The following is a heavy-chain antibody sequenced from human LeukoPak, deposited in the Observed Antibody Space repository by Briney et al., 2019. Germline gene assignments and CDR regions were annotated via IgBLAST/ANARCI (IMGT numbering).Heavy chain of an antibody. CDR1: GFTFSNSS. J-gene: IGHJ4*02. CDR2: LSGSGITT. V-gene: IGHV3-23*01. D-gene: IGHD2-2*01. CDR3: ARDRYCVSTNCPYDC. Sequence: GVSLRLSCAASGFTFSNSSMSWVRQAPGQGLEWVSTLSGSGITTYYADSVKGRFTISRDKCNNMLHLQTNRWNARDQGVFFWARDRYCVSTNCPYDCWGQGTPVTVSS.